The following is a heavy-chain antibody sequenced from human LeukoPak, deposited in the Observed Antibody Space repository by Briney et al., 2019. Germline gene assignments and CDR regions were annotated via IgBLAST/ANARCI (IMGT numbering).Heavy chain of an antibody. D-gene: IGHD2-2*01. CDR3: ARVRAGYCTSTSCYTGMDV. CDR1: GFTFSSYG. V-gene: IGHV3-48*01. CDR2: ISSSTSTI. Sequence: GGSLRLSCAASGFTFSSYGMNWVRQAPGKGLEWVSYISSSTSTIYYADSVKGRFTISRDNAKNSLYLQMNSLRAEDTAVYYCARVRAGYCTSTSCYTGMDVWGQGTTVTVSS. J-gene: IGHJ6*02.